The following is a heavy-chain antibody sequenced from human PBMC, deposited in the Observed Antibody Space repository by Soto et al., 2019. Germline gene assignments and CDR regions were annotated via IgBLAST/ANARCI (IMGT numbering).Heavy chain of an antibody. D-gene: IGHD1-1*01. V-gene: IGHV3-48*01. J-gene: IGHJ6*03. CDR2: ISGSGDTI. CDR3: ARVGYRWNDYYHYMDV. CDR1: GFTFSSYT. Sequence: EVQLVESGGGLVQPGGSLRLSCAASGFTFSSYTMIWVRQAPGKGPEWVSYISGSGDTIYYADSVKGRFTISRDNAKTSLYLQMNSLRAEDTAVYYCARVGYRWNDYYHYMDVWGKGTTVTVSS.